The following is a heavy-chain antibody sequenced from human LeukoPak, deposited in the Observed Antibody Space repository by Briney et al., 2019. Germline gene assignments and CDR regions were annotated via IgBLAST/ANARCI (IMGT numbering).Heavy chain of an antibody. V-gene: IGHV3-7*01. J-gene: IGHJ4*02. CDR1: GFTFSSYW. D-gene: IGHD1-7*01. CDR2: IKQDGSEK. CDR3: ARGSGVAGTTLWGY. Sequence: GGSLRLSCPASGFTFSSYWMSWVRQAPGKGLEWVANIKQDGSEKYYVDSVKGRFTISRDNAKNSLYLQMNSLRAEDTAVYYCARGSGVAGTTLWGYWGQGTLVTVSS.